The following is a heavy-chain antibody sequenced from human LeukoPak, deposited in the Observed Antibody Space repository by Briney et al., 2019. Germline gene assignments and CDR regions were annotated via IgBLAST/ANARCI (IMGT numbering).Heavy chain of an antibody. J-gene: IGHJ4*02. CDR3: AKSWRITMVRGVPRGSSLFDY. CDR1: GFTFSNYA. CDR2: ISGSGGST. V-gene: IGHV3-23*01. Sequence: PGGSLRLSCAASGFTFSNYAMSWVRQAPGKGLEWVSAISGSGGSTYYADSVKGRFTISRDNSKNTLYLQMNSLRAEDTAVYYCAKSWRITMVRGVPRGSSLFDYWGQGTLVTVPS. D-gene: IGHD3-10*01.